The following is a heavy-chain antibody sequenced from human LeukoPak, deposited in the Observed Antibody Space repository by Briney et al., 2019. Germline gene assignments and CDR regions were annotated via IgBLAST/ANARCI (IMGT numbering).Heavy chain of an antibody. CDR3: ARTRYCSSTSCYPPDY. CDR2: MNPNSGNT. J-gene: IGHJ4*02. V-gene: IGHV1-8*03. CDR1: GYTFTSYD. D-gene: IGHD2-2*01. Sequence: ASVTVSCKASGYTFTSYDINWVRQATGQGLEWMGWMNPNSGNTGYAQKFQGRVTITRNTSISTAYMELSSLRSEDTAVYYCARTRYCSSTSCYPPDYWGQGTLVTVSS.